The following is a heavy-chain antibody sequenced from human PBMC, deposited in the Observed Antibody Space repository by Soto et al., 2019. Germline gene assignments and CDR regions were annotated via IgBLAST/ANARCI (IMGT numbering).Heavy chain of an antibody. J-gene: IGHJ6*02. CDR2: ISGSGGST. D-gene: IGHD5-18*01. V-gene: IGHV3-23*01. Sequence: GGSLRLSCAASGFTFSSYAMSWVRQAPGKGLEWVSAISGSGGSTYYVDSVKGRFTISRDNAKNTLYLQMNSLRGEDTAVYYCARDWGAPGRGSAIGYYYHFGLDVWGQGTTVTVSS. CDR1: GFTFSSYA. CDR3: ARDWGAPGRGSAIGYYYHFGLDV.